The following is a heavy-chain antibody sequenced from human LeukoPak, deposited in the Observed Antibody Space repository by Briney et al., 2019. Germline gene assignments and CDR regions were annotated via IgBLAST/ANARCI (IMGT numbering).Heavy chain of an antibody. V-gene: IGHV4-34*01. CDR2: VNHSGNT. Sequence: SETLSLTCGVYGASFSDYYWDWIRQSPGKGLEWIGEVNHSGNTNYNPSLKSRVTISVDTSKNQFSLKLSSVTAADTAVYYCARDGYSYGRDYWGQGTLVTVSS. D-gene: IGHD5-18*01. CDR1: GASFSDYY. J-gene: IGHJ4*02. CDR3: ARDGYSYGRDY.